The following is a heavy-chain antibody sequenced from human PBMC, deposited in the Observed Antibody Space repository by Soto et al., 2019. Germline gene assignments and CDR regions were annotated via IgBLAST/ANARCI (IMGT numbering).Heavy chain of an antibody. CDR3: ARDCPPIAS. V-gene: IGHV1-18*01. CDR2: ISAYNGNT. Sequence: SVKVSCKACVYTFTNFCSSWLRPAPGQGLEWMGWISAYNGNTNYAQNLQGRVTMTTDTSTSTAYMELRSLRSDYTAMYYCARDCPPIASWGQGTLVTVSS. D-gene: IGHD3-3*02. CDR1: VYTFTNFC. J-gene: IGHJ5*02.